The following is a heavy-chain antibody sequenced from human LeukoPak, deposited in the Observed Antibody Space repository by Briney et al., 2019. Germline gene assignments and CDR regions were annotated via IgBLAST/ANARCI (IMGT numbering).Heavy chain of an antibody. CDR2: IYSGGST. V-gene: IGHV3-53*01. J-gene: IGHJ4*02. D-gene: IGHD2-15*01. CDR3: ARDHCSGGSCYSTY. Sequence: WGSLTLTFAASGFTVSSSYMTWVRQAPGQGLEWVSVIYSGGSTNYADSVKGRFTISRDNSKNTLYLQMNSLRAEDTAVYYCARDHCSGGSCYSTYWGQGTLVTVSS. CDR1: GFTVSSSY.